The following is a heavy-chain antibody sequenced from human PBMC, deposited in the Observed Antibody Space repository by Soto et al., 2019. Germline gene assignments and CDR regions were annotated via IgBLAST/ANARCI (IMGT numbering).Heavy chain of an antibody. CDR2: INPNSGGT. CDR1: GYTFICYY. D-gene: IGHD5-12*01. Sequence: ASVKVSCKASGYTFICYYMHWVRQAPGQGLEWMGWINPNSGGTNYAQKFQGWVTMTRDTSISTAYMELSRLRSDDMAVYYCARAEMATTYYYYGMDVWGQGTTVTVSS. V-gene: IGHV1-2*04. CDR3: ARAEMATTYYYYGMDV. J-gene: IGHJ6*02.